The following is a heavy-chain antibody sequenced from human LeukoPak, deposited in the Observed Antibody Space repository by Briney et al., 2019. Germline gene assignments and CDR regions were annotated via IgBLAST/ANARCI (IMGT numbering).Heavy chain of an antibody. J-gene: IGHJ4*02. V-gene: IGHV3-23*01. Sequence: PGGSLRLSCAASGFMFDDNAMDWVRQAPGKGLEWVSAISGSGGSTYYADSVKGRFTISRDNSKNTLYLQMNSLRAEDTAVYYCANQPPWFGELSYWGQGTLVTVSS. D-gene: IGHD3-10*01. CDR2: ISGSGGST. CDR1: GFMFDDNA. CDR3: ANQPPWFGELSY.